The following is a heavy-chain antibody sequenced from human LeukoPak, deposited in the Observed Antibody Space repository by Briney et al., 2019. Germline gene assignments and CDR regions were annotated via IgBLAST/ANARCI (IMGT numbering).Heavy chain of an antibody. CDR1: GFTVSVNY. D-gene: IGHD6-13*01. J-gene: IGHJ5*02. Sequence: PGGSLRLSCAASGFTVSVNYMSWVRQAPGKGLEWVSVMYSRGDTYYANSVKGRFTFSRDISKNTLYLQMNGLRVEDTAMYYCARDAPQVPAAGVLASWGQGTLVIVSS. CDR3: ARDAPQVPAAGVLAS. V-gene: IGHV3-53*01. CDR2: MYSRGDT.